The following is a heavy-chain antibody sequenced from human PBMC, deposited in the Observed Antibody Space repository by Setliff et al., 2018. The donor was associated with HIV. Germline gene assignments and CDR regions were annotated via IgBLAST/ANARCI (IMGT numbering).Heavy chain of an antibody. J-gene: IGHJ4*02. D-gene: IGHD7-27*01. CDR2: INPNNGDT. V-gene: IGHV1-2*02. Sequence: ASVKVSCKPSGFTFTGYYLHWVRQAPGQGLEWMGWINPNNGDTNYEQRFQGRVTMTRDTSITTVYMVQNRLTPGDTAVYYCASPYENNSGPDYWGQGTPVTVSS. CDR3: ASPYENNSGPDY. CDR1: GFTFTGYY.